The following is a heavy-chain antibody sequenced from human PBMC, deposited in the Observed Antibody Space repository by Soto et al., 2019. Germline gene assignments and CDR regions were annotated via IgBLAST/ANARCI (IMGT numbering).Heavy chain of an antibody. J-gene: IGHJ5*02. V-gene: IGHV4-61*01. D-gene: IGHD3-22*01. Sequence: SETLSLTCTVSGASVGSGSFYWSWIRQPPGKGLEWIGYVFFSGSTNYNPSLKSRVTISIDTSKNQFSLKLISVTAADTAVYCCARVSTYYFDSSGSYTSDPWGQGTLVTVSS. CDR2: VFFSGST. CDR3: ARVSTYYFDSSGSYTSDP. CDR1: GASVGSGSFY.